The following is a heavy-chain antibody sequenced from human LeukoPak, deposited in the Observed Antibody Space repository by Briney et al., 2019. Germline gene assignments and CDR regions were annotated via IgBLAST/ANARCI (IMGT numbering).Heavy chain of an antibody. CDR2: ISYDGSNK. J-gene: IGHJ4*02. V-gene: IGHV3-30-3*01. D-gene: IGHD3-16*02. CDR3: ARDRLGELSLMFDY. Sequence: GRSLRLSCAASGFTFGSYAMHWVRQAPGKGLEWVAVISYDGSNKYYADSVKGRFTISRDNSKNTLYLQMNSLRAEDTAVYYCARDRLGELSLMFDYWGQGTLVTVSS. CDR1: GFTFGSYA.